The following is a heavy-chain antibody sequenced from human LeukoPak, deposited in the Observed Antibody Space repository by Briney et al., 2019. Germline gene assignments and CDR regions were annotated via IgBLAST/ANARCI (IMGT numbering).Heavy chain of an antibody. CDR3: AKNARGFWSGYPFL. Sequence: GGSLRLSCAASGFTFSSYSMNWVRQAPGKGLEWVSSISSSSSYIYYADSVKGRFTISRDNAKNSLYLQMNSLRAEDTAVYYCAKNARGFWSGYPFLWGQGTLVTVSS. D-gene: IGHD3-3*01. J-gene: IGHJ4*02. CDR2: ISSSSSYI. V-gene: IGHV3-21*01. CDR1: GFTFSSYS.